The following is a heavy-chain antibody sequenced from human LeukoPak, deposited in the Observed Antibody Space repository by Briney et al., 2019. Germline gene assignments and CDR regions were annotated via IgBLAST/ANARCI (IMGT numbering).Heavy chain of an antibody. J-gene: IGHJ5*02. Sequence: GGSLRLSCAASGFTFSSYGMSWVRQAPGKGLEWVSSIRGSGGNPYYADSVKGRFTISRDNSKSMLYLQINSLRVEDTAVYYCARDGGYTSAWSWGQGTLVTVSS. CDR1: GFTFSSYG. CDR3: ARDGGYTSAWS. D-gene: IGHD6-19*01. V-gene: IGHV3-23*01. CDR2: IRGSGGNP.